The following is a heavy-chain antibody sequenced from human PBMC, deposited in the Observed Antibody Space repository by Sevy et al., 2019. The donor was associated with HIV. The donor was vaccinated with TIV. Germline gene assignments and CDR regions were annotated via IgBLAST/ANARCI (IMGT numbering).Heavy chain of an antibody. Sequence: SKTLSLTCTVSGGSINSDHWNWIRQPPGKGLEWIGYVYYTGGTNYNPSLKNRFTISVDRTKNQFSLKLTSVTAADTAVYYCARRNDFDIWGQGTMLTVSS. V-gene: IGHV4-59*08. CDR1: GGSINSDH. J-gene: IGHJ3*02. CDR3: ARRNDFDI. CDR2: VYYTGGT.